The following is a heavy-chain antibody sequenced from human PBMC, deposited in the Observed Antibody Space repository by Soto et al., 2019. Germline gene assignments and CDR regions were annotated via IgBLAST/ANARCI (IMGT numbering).Heavy chain of an antibody. Sequence: PGGSLTLSCAAFGFDFNKYAMTWVRQAPGKGLQWVSSITSNGDSTYYADSVKGRFTTSRDNSKNTLYLQMNSLRADDTAVFYCAKDSPSYTTSPFYFDSWGQGTLVTVSS. D-gene: IGHD2-2*02. CDR2: ITSNGDST. CDR3: AKDSPSYTTSPFYFDS. CDR1: GFDFNKYA. V-gene: IGHV3-23*01. J-gene: IGHJ4*02.